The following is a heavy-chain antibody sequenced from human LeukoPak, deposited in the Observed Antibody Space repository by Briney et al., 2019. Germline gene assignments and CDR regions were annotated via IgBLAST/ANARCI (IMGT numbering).Heavy chain of an antibody. V-gene: IGHV1-2*02. J-gene: IGHJ6*04. Sequence: ASVKVSCKASGYTFTGYYMHWVRQAPGQGLEWMGWINPNSGGTNYAQKFQGRVTMTRDTSISTAYMELSRLRSDDTAVYYCARGGGVDTAMVPPPFVWGKGTTVTVSS. CDR1: GYTFTGYY. CDR3: ARGGGVDTAMVPPPFV. CDR2: INPNSGGT. D-gene: IGHD5-18*01.